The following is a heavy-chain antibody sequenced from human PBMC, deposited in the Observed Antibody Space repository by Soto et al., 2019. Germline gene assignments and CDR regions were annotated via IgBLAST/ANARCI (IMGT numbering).Heavy chain of an antibody. CDR2: IYYSGST. CDR3: ARHAVGARSLGY. CDR1: GGSISSSSYY. J-gene: IGHJ4*02. D-gene: IGHD1-26*01. V-gene: IGHV4-39*01. Sequence: QLQLQESGPGLVKPSETLSLTCTVSGGSISSSSYYWGWIRQPPGKGLEWIGSIYYSGSTYYNPSLKSRVTISVDTSKNQFSLKLSSVTAADTAVYYCARHAVGARSLGYWGQGTLVTVSS.